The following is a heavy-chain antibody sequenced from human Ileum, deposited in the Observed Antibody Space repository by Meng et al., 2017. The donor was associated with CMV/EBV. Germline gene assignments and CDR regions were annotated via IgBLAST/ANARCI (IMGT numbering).Heavy chain of an antibody. D-gene: IGHD6-13*01. V-gene: IGHV3-74*01. CDR2: INSDGSST. Sequence: GGSLRLSCAASGFTFSSYWMHWARQAPGKGLVWVSRINSDGSSTNYADSVKGRFTISRDNAKNTLYLQMNSLRADDTAMYYCAELHSSAFDIWGQGTMVTVSS. CDR1: GFTFSSYW. CDR3: AELHSSAFDI. J-gene: IGHJ3*02.